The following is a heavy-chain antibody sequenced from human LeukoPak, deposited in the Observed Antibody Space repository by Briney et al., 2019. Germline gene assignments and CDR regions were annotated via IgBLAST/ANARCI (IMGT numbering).Heavy chain of an antibody. Sequence: PGRSLRLSCAASGFTFSSYGMHWVRQAPGKGLEWVAVISYDGSNKYYADSVKGRFTISRDNSKNTLYLQMNSLRDEDTGVYYCAIMHGYYDGSGFWVQWGQGTLVTVSS. CDR2: ISYDGSNK. CDR1: GFTFSSYG. CDR3: AIMHGYYDGSGFWVQ. D-gene: IGHD3-22*01. V-gene: IGHV3-30*03. J-gene: IGHJ4*02.